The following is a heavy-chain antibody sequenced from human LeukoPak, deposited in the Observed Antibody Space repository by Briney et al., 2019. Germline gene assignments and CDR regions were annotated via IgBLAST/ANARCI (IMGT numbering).Heavy chain of an antibody. Sequence: PAGSLRLSCKGSGFTFTNACMSWVRLAPGKGLEWVGHIKSQTDGGTTDYAAPVKGRFTISRDDSKNTLYLQLNSLKTEDTAVYYCTTGTWIQLWLADYWGQGTLVTVSS. V-gene: IGHV3-15*01. CDR1: GFTFTNAC. J-gene: IGHJ4*02. CDR3: TTGTWIQLWLADY. CDR2: IKSQTDGGTT. D-gene: IGHD5-18*01.